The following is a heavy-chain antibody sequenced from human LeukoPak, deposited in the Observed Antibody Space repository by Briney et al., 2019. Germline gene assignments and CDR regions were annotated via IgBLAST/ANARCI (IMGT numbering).Heavy chain of an antibody. V-gene: IGHV3-23*01. D-gene: IGHD2-15*01. CDR3: ARDPYCSGGSCCLNYYYGMDV. Sequence: PGGSLRLSCAASGFTFSSYAMSWVRQAPGKGLEWVSAISGSGGSTYYADSVKGRFTISRDNSKNTLYLQMNSLRAEDTAVYYCARDPYCSGGSCCLNYYYGMDVWGQGTTVTVSS. J-gene: IGHJ6*02. CDR1: GFTFSSYA. CDR2: ISGSGGST.